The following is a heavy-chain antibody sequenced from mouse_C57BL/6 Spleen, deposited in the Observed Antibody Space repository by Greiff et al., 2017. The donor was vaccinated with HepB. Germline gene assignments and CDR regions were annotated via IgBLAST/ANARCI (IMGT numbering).Heavy chain of an antibody. CDR3: ARDYYGSSSFDY. D-gene: IGHD1-1*01. V-gene: IGHV1-80*01. CDR2: IYPGAGDT. Sequence: QVQLQQSGAELVKPGASVKISCKASGYAFSSYWMNWVKQRPGKGLEWIGQIYPGAGDTNYNGKFKGKATLTADKSSSTAYMQLSSLTSEDAAVYVCARDYYGSSSFDYWGQGTTLTVSS. CDR1: GYAFSSYW. J-gene: IGHJ2*01.